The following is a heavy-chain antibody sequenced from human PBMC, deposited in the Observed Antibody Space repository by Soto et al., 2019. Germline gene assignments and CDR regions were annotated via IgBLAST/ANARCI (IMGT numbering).Heavy chain of an antibody. CDR2: INQDGSEK. CDR3: TRYLDF. V-gene: IGHV3-7*01. CDR1: GFTFSTSW. J-gene: IGHJ4*01. Sequence: VGSLRLSCAATGFTFSTSWMDWVRQTPGKGLEWVANINQDGSEKNYVDSVKGRFTISRDNAKNSQFLQMSSLTAEDSGLYYCTRYLDFWGHGTLVTVSS.